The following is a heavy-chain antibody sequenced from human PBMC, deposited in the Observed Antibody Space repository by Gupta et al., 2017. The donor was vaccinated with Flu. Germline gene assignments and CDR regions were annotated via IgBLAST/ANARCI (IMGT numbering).Heavy chain of an antibody. Sequence: QMPLVQSGPEVKKPGTSVKVSCKASGFTFPSSAMQWVRQARGQRLEWIGWIVVGSGNTNYAQKFQERVTITRDMSTSTAYMELSSLRSEDTAVYYCAADYSNYGRYDYWGQGTLVTVAS. J-gene: IGHJ4*02. V-gene: IGHV1-58*02. CDR1: GFTFPSSA. CDR3: AADYSNYGRYDY. CDR2: IVVGSGNT. D-gene: IGHD4-4*01.